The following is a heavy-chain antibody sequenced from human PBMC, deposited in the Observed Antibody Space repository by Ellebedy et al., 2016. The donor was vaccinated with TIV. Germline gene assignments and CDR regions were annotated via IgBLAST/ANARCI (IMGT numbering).Heavy chain of an antibody. CDR2: ISAYNGNT. CDR1: GYTFSSYG. CDR3: ALIRYFDYTTDY. J-gene: IGHJ4*02. V-gene: IGHV1-18*01. D-gene: IGHD3-9*01. Sequence: ASVKVSCKASGYTFSSYGISWVRQAPGQGLEWMGWISAYNGNTNYAQKLQGRVTMTTDTSTSTAYMELRSLRSDDTAVYYCALIRYFDYTTDYWGQGTLVTVSS.